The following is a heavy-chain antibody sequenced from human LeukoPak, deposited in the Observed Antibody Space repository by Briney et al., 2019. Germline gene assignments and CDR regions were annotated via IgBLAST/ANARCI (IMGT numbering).Heavy chain of an antibody. Sequence: PSETLSLTCTVSGGSISSDFYYWAWIRQPAGEGLEWIGRIYFTGSTNYNPSLTSRVNISLDTSKNQFSLKLTSVTAADTAVYFCARESRVWCSSTNCHYYFDSWGQGTLVTVSS. CDR3: ARESRVWCSSTNCHYYFDS. D-gene: IGHD2-2*01. V-gene: IGHV4-61*02. J-gene: IGHJ4*02. CDR1: GGSISSDFYY. CDR2: IYFTGST.